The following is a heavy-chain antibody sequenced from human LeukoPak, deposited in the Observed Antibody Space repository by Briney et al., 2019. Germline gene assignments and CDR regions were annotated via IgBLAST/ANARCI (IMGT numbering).Heavy chain of an antibody. CDR1: GYTFTSYY. J-gene: IGHJ4*02. CDR3: ARGLYSSTVTTASVNFDY. V-gene: IGHV1-46*01. CDR2: INPSGGST. D-gene: IGHD4-17*01. Sequence: ASVKVSCKASGYTFTSYYMHWVRQAPGQGLEWMGIINPSGGSTSYAQKFQGRVTMTRDTPTSTVYMELSSLRSEDTAVYYCARGLYSSTVTTASVNFDYWGQGTLVTVSS.